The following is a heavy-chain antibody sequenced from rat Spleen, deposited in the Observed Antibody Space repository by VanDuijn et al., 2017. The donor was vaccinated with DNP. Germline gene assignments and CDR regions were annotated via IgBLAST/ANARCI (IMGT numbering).Heavy chain of an antibody. CDR2: ITNSGGTT. CDR3: TTAAAY. CDR1: GFTFSNYG. V-gene: IGHV5-20*01. Sequence: EVQLVESGGGLVQPGRSLKLSCAASGFTFSNYGMAWVRQAPTKGLEWVASITNSGGTTYYRDSVKGRFTISRDNAKSSLYLQMDSLRSEDTATYYCTTAAAYWGQGTLVTVSS. J-gene: IGHJ3*01.